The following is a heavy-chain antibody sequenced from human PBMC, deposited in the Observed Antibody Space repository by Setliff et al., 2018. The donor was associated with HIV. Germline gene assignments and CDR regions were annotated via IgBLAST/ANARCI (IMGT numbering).Heavy chain of an antibody. V-gene: IGHV4-4*09. Sequence: TLSLTCTVSGGSISISDWSWIRQPPGKGLEWIGCIYTSGNTNYHPSLKSRVTISVDTSKNQFSLKLASVTAADTAVYFCARRSDWFDPWGQGTLVTVSS. CDR3: ARRSDWFDP. J-gene: IGHJ5*02. CDR1: GGSISISD. CDR2: IYTSGNT.